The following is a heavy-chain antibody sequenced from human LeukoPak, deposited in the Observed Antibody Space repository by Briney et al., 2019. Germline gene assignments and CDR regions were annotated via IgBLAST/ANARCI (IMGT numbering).Heavy chain of an antibody. V-gene: IGHV4-31*11. D-gene: IGHD3-16*01. J-gene: IGHJ4*02. Sequence: PSETLSLTCAVSGGSISSGGYYWSWIRQHPGKGLEWIRYIFYSGTTYYNPSLTSRVIISVDTSKNQFSLNLSSVTAADTAVYYCARCGPSYYFDYWGQGALVTVSS. CDR2: IFYSGTT. CDR3: ARCGPSYYFDY. CDR1: GGSISSGGYY.